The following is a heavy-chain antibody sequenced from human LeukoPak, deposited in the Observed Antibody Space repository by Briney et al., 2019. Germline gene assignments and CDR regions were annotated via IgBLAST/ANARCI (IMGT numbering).Heavy chain of an antibody. J-gene: IGHJ1*01. CDR2: INPDGRDT. CDR3: TSWGDTTAEYFQR. CDR1: GFTFNGCW. Sequence: GGSPGLSCVVSGFTFNGCWMNWVRQAPGKGLEWVAHINPDGRDTYYVDSVKGRFTISRDNAQNSMYLQMNSLRVEDTAVYYCTSWGDTTAEYFQRWGQGTLVTVSS. V-gene: IGHV3-7*01. D-gene: IGHD2-21*02.